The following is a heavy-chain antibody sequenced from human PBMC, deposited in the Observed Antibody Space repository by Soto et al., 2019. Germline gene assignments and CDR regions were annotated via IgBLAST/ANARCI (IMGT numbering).Heavy chain of an antibody. CDR2: IYWYDDK. D-gene: IGHD2-15*01. CDR1: GFSLSTSGVG. Sequence: QITLKESGPTLVKPTQTLTLTCTFSGFSLSTSGVGVGWIRQPPGKPLEWLALIYWYDDKRYSPSLKSRLTITKAISKNQVVLTMTKMDPVDTASYYYEHRPSYCSGVSGSSGFDYWGQGTLGTVSS. J-gene: IGHJ4*02. V-gene: IGHV2-5*01. CDR3: EHRPSYCSGVSGSSGFDY.